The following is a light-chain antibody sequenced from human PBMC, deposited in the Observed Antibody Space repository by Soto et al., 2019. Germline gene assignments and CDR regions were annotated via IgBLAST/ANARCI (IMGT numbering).Light chain of an antibody. CDR3: QQYESWPPIFT. CDR1: QSVGNN. V-gene: IGKV3-15*01. J-gene: IGKJ3*01. Sequence: MTRSTANVSVSPSETATLYCRAIQSVGNNLAWYHQKPGQPPSIVIFAASVRATGVPDRFSGSGSGREFTPSISNLLSEDSAAYYCQQYESWPPIFTFGQGTKVDIK. CDR2: AAS.